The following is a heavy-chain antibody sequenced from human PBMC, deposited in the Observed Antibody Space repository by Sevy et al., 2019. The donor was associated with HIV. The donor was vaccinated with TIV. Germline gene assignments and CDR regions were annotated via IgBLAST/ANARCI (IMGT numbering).Heavy chain of an antibody. J-gene: IGHJ5*02. CDR1: GGSIGSGNYY. Sequence: SETLSLTCTVSGGSIGSGNYYWHWIRQPPGKGLEWIGYISYTGNTYYNPSLKSPVTISVDTSNNQFSLRLTSVTAADPAVYDSARDATEYTSSSVRFDPWGQGTLVTVSS. V-gene: IGHV4-30-4*01. CDR2: ISYTGNT. CDR3: ARDATEYTSSSVRFDP. D-gene: IGHD6-6*01.